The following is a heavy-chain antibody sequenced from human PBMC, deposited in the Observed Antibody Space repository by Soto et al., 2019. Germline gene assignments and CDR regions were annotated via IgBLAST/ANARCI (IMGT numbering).Heavy chain of an antibody. V-gene: IGHV1-2*02. CDR1: GYTFTSYY. D-gene: IGHD3-3*01. J-gene: IGHJ5*02. CDR2: INHSSGGT. CDR3: ARGGYLSTIFGVVHGP. Sequence: ASVKVSCKASGYTFTSYYMHWVRQAPGQGLEWMGWINHSSGGTNYAQKFEGRVTMTRDTSISTAYMELSRLRSEDRAVYYCARGGYLSTIFGVVHGPWGQGTLVTVSS.